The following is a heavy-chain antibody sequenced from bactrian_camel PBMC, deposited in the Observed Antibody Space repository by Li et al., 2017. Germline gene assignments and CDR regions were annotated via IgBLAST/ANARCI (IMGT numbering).Heavy chain of an antibody. CDR3: ANTVFGSPYY. V-gene: IGHV3S40*01. Sequence: VQLVESGGGLVQPGGSLRLSCAASGFTFSSYAMSWVRQAPGKGLEWVSAINSGGGSSYYADSVKGRFTISRDNAKNTVYLQLNSLKTEDMAMYYCANTVFGSPYYWGQGTQVTVS. D-gene: IGHD3*01. CDR2: INSGGGSS. CDR1: GFTFSSYA. J-gene: IGHJ4*01.